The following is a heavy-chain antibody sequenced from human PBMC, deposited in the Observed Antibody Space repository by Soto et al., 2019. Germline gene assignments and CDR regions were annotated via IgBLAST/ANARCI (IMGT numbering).Heavy chain of an antibody. V-gene: IGHV1-2*02. CDR2: INPNSGGT. CDR3: ARGTRNTAMVTDAY. Sequence: ASVKVSCKASGYTFTGHYMHWVRQAPGQGLEWMGWINPNSGGTNYAQKFQGRVTMTRDTSISTAYMELSRLRSDDTAVYYCARGTRNTAMVTDAYWGQGTLVTVSS. J-gene: IGHJ4*02. CDR1: GYTFTGHY. D-gene: IGHD5-18*01.